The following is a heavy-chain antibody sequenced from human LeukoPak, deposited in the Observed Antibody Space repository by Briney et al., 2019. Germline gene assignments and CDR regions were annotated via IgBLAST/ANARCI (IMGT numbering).Heavy chain of an antibody. D-gene: IGHD3-3*01. J-gene: IGHJ4*02. V-gene: IGHV3-48*03. CDR1: GFTFSSYD. CDR3: ARRERDWGGYYYGY. Sequence: PGGSLRLSCAASGFTFSSYDMNWVRQAPGKGLEWVSYISSSGSTIYYADSVKGRFTISRDNAKNSLYLQMNRLRAEDTAVYYCARRERDWGGYYYGYWGQGTLVTVSS. CDR2: ISSSGSTI.